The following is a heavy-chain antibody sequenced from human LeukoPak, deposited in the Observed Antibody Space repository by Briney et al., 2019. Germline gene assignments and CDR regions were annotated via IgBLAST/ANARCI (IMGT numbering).Heavy chain of an antibody. J-gene: IGHJ3*02. D-gene: IGHD6-13*01. V-gene: IGHV4-4*07. CDR2: IYTSGIT. CDR3: ARSRRPAFDI. Sequence: SETLSLTCTVSGGSITNYYWNWIRQPAGRRLEWIGRIYTSGITNYSPSLESRVTMSVDTSKNQFSLKLSSMTAADTAVYYCARSRRPAFDIWGQGTMVTVSS. CDR1: GGSITNYY.